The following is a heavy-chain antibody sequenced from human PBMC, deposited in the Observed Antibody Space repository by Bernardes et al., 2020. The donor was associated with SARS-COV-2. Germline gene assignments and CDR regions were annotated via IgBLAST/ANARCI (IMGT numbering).Heavy chain of an antibody. J-gene: IGHJ4*02. D-gene: IGHD3-16*02. V-gene: IGHV3-21*01. CDR1: GFTFSSYS. CDR3: ARDGFYDYVWGSYRCVDY. CDR2: ISSSSSYI. Sequence: GGSLRLSCAASGFTFSSYSMNWVRQAPGKGLEWVSSISSSSSYIYYADSVKGRFTISRDNAKNSLYLQMNSLRAEDTAVYYCARDGFYDYVWGSYRCVDYWGQGTLVTVSS.